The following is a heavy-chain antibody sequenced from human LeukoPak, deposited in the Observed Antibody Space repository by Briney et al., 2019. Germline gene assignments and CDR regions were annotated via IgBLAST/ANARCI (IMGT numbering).Heavy chain of an antibody. CDR2: ISSSSSTI. D-gene: IGHD4-17*01. Sequence: PGGSLRLSCAASGFTFSSYSMNWVRQAPGKGLEWVSYISSSSSTIYYADSVKGRSTISRDNAKNSLYLQMNSLRDEDTAVYYCASAPLNGDYFDYWGQGTLVTVSS. CDR1: GFTFSSYS. V-gene: IGHV3-48*02. J-gene: IGHJ4*02. CDR3: ASAPLNGDYFDY.